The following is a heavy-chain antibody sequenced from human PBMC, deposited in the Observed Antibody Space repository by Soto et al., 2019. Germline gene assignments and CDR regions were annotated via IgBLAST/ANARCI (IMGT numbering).Heavy chain of an antibody. V-gene: IGHV4-59*01. J-gene: IGHJ4*02. CDR1: GGSLSSYY. CDR2: IYYSGST. D-gene: IGHD3-16*01. CDR3: ARGDTNDYVWGRSRSAPFDY. Sequence: SETLSLTCTVSGGSLSSYYWSWIRQPPGKGLEWIGYIYYSGSTNYNPSLKSRVTISVDTSKNQFSLKLSSVTAADTAVYYCARGDTNDYVWGRSRSAPFDYWGQGTLVTASP.